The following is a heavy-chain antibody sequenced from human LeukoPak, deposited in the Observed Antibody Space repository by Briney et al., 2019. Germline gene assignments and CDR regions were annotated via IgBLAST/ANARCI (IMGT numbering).Heavy chain of an antibody. CDR1: GGSFSGCY. J-gene: IGHJ3*02. CDR2: INHSGST. Sequence: KPSETLSLTCAVYGGSFSGCYWSWVRQPPGKGLEWIGEINHSGSTNYNPSLKSRVTISLDTSRNQFSLKLNSVTAADTAVYYCAKSNGYGLVDIWGQGTMVTISS. D-gene: IGHD3-10*01. CDR3: AKSNGYGLVDI. V-gene: IGHV4-34*01.